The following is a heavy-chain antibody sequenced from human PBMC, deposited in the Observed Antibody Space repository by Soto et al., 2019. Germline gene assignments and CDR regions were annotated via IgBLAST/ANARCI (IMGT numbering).Heavy chain of an antibody. J-gene: IGHJ3*02. D-gene: IGHD3-22*01. CDR3: PKDRYYDTSGYHDAFDI. Sequence: EVQLLESGGYLVQPGGSLRLSCAASGFTFSDYAMSWVRQAPGKGLEWVSGISGSGGSTYYADSVKGRFTISRDNSKNTLYLQMSSLRVEHTALYYCPKDRYYDTSGYHDAFDIWGQGTMITVSS. CDR1: GFTFSDYA. V-gene: IGHV3-23*01. CDR2: ISGSGGST.